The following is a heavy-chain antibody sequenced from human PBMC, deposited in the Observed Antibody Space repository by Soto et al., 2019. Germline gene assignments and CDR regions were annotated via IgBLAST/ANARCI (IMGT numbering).Heavy chain of an antibody. CDR1: GFTVSSYY. CDR3: ARRDGYNFDY. V-gene: IGHV3-66*01. CDR2: SYSAGSA. Sequence: PGGSLRLSCAASGFTVSSYYMSWVRQAPGKGLEWVSVSYSAGSADFADSVKGRFTISRDNSKNTLYLQMSSLRAEDTAVYYCARRDGYNFDYWGQGTLVTVSS. D-gene: IGHD5-12*01. J-gene: IGHJ4*02.